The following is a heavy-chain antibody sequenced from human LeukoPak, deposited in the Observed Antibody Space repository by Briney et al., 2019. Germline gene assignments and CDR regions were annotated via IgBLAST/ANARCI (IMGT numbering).Heavy chain of an antibody. V-gene: IGHV3-23*01. CDR3: AKVVQTGYSMFDY. CDR2: FSETNSGI. CDR1: GFTFSSFA. J-gene: IGHJ4*01. D-gene: IGHD1-26*01. Sequence: GGSLRLSCAASGFTFSSFAMSWVRQAPGKGLEWVSGFSETNSGIYYADSVKGRFTISRDNSRNTLYLQMNSLGVEDTAIYFCAKVVQTGYSMFDYWGQGALVTVSS.